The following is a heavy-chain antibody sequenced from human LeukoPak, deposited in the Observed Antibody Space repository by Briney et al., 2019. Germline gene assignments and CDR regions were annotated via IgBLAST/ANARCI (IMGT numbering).Heavy chain of an antibody. Sequence: GGSLRLSCAASGFTFSSYEMNWVRQAPGKGLEWVSYISGSGSPIYYADSVKGRFTISRDNSKSTLYLQLNSLRAEDTAVYYCAKDRRIQLWLGFDYWGQGTLVTVSS. CDR3: AKDRRIQLWLGFDY. D-gene: IGHD5-18*01. J-gene: IGHJ4*02. CDR1: GFTFSSYE. V-gene: IGHV3-48*03. CDR2: ISGSGSPI.